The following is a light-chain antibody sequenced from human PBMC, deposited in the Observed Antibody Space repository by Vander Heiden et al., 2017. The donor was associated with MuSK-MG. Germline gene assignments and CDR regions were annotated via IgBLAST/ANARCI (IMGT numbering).Light chain of an antibody. Sequence: QSALTQPASVSGSPGHSITISCTGTSSDVGGSNHVSWYQQYPGKAPKRMMYEVTLRPSGVSHRFSGSKSDNTASLTISGLQTEDEADYDCTSYTISKTVLCGGGTKLTVL. CDR2: EVT. J-gene: IGLJ2*01. CDR1: SSDVGGSNH. CDR3: TSYTISKTVL. V-gene: IGLV2-14*01.